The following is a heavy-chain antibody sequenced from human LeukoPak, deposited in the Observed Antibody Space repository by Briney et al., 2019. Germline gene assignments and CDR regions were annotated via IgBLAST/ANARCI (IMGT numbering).Heavy chain of an antibody. J-gene: IGHJ4*02. V-gene: IGHV3-23*01. CDR3: AKDLDIVATITGN. D-gene: IGHD5-12*01. CDR1: GFTFSSYA. Sequence: GGSLRLSCAASGFTFSSYAMSWVRQAPGKGLEWVSGVSGSGGSTHYADSVKGRFTISRDNSKNTLYLQMNSLRAEDTAVYYCAKDLDIVATITGNWGQGTLATVSS. CDR2: VSGSGGST.